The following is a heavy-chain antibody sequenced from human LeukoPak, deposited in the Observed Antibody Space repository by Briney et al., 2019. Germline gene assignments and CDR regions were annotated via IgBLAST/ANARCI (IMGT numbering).Heavy chain of an antibody. CDR1: GFTFSSYS. V-gene: IGHV3-21*01. Sequence: GGSLRLSCAASGFTFSSYSMNWVRQAPGKGLEWVSSIISSSSYIYYADSVKGRFTISRDNAKNSLYLQMNSLRAEDTAVYYCARAAVVVVATESWFDPWGQGTLVTVSS. CDR2: IISSSSYI. J-gene: IGHJ5*02. CDR3: ARAAVVVVATESWFDP. D-gene: IGHD2-15*01.